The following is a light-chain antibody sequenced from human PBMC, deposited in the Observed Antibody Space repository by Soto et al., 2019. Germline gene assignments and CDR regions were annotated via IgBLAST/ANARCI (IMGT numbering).Light chain of an antibody. V-gene: IGLV1-47*01. CDR1: KSDIGSNY. CDR2: RNS. J-gene: IGLJ1*01. CDR3: TSWHDSLNGHD. Sequence: QSALTQPPSASGAPGQRVTFSCSGSKSDIGSNYVFWYQQLPGMAPKLLIYRNSQRPSGVPDRFSGSKSGTSASLAISGLRSEDEADYYCTSWHDSLNGHDFGTGTKVTVL.